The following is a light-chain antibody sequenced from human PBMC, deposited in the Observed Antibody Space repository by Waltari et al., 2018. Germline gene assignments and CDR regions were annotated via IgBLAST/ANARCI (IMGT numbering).Light chain of an antibody. CDR3: NSYAGSSSWV. CDR1: SRDVGFYNY. Sequence: QSALTQPASVSGSPGQSITISCPGTSRDVGFYNYVSWYQQYPGKAPNLIIYDVFQRPSGVYNRFSGSKSGNTASLTISGLQTEDEGDYYCNSYAGSSSWVFGGGTKLTVL. J-gene: IGLJ3*02. CDR2: DVF. V-gene: IGLV2-14*03.